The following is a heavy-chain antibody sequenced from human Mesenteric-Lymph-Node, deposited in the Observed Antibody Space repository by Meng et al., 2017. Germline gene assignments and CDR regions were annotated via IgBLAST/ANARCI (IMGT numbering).Heavy chain of an antibody. J-gene: IGHJ4*02. Sequence: QVQLVESGGGVVQPGRSLRLSCAASGFIFSSKVMHWVRQAPGKGLEWVAVISSDGTNKYYADSVKGRFTISRDNFKNTLYLQMNSLRTADTAVYYCARDVPSPGNGGWGVDYWGQGTLVTVSS. D-gene: IGHD6-19*01. CDR3: ARDVPSPGNGGWGVDY. CDR2: ISSDGTNK. CDR1: GFIFSSKV. V-gene: IGHV3-30-3*01.